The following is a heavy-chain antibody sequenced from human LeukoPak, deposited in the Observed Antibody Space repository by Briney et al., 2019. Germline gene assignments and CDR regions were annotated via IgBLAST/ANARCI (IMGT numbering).Heavy chain of an antibody. CDR3: AKDSIRSSIFDY. Sequence: GGSLRLSCAASGFTFSSYEMNWVRQAPGKGLEWVSYISSSGSTIYYAYSVKGRFTISRDNAKNSLYLQMNSLRAEDTAVYYCAKDSIRSSIFDYWGQGTLVTVSS. J-gene: IGHJ4*02. D-gene: IGHD6-6*01. V-gene: IGHV3-48*03. CDR1: GFTFSSYE. CDR2: ISSSGSTI.